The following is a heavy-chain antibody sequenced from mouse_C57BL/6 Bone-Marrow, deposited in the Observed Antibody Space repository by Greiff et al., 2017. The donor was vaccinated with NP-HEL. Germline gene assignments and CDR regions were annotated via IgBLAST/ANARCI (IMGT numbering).Heavy chain of an antibody. CDR3: ARHHYGSSYPLYWYFDV. CDR1: GFTFSDYG. D-gene: IGHD1-1*01. J-gene: IGHJ1*03. CDR2: ISNLAYSI. Sequence: EVQGVESGGGLVQPGGSLKLSCAASGFTFSDYGMAWVRQAPRKGPEWVAFISNLAYSIYYADTVTGRFTISRENAKNTLYLEMSSLRAEDTAMYYCARHHYGSSYPLYWYFDVWGTGTTVTVSS. V-gene: IGHV5-15*01.